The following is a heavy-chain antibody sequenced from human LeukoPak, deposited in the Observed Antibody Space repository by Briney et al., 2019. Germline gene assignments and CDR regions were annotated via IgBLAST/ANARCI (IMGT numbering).Heavy chain of an antibody. CDR1: GIPFSDYY. D-gene: IGHD6-13*01. Sequence: GGCLRLSCIVSGIPFSDYYMNWIRQAPGKGLEWISYISSSSSYSDYADSVKGRFTISRDNANSALNLQLDSLRLEDTAVYYCAAGTAADCWGQGTLVTVSS. CDR2: ISSSSSYS. V-gene: IGHV3-11*03. J-gene: IGHJ4*02. CDR3: AAGTAADC.